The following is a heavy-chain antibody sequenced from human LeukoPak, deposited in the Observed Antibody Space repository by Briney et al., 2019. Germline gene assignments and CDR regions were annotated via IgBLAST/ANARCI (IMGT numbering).Heavy chain of an antibody. Sequence: PGGSLRLSCVASGFTFSSYGIHWVRQAPGKGLEWVAVIWYDGSNKYYADSVKGRFTISRDNSKNTLYLQMNSLRAEDTAVYYCAKDQSYSTSAFDYWGQGTLVTVSS. D-gene: IGHD6-6*01. CDR2: IWYDGSNK. J-gene: IGHJ4*02. CDR3: AKDQSYSTSAFDY. V-gene: IGHV3-30*02. CDR1: GFTFSSYG.